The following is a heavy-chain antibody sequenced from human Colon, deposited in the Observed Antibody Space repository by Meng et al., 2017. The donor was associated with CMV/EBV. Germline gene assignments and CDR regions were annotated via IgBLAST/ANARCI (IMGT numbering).Heavy chain of an antibody. CDR1: GYFISTDYY. V-gene: IGHV4-38-2*02. Sequence: GSLRLSCSVSGYFISTDYYWGWVRQPPGKGLEWMGSIQHTERTYYNTSLKSRATISVDTSKNQFPLNLSSVTAADTAVYYCTRVSYSKSSYYYYGMDVWGQGTTVTVSS. J-gene: IGHJ6*02. CDR3: TRVSYSKSSYYYYGMDV. D-gene: IGHD1-26*01. CDR2: IQHTERT.